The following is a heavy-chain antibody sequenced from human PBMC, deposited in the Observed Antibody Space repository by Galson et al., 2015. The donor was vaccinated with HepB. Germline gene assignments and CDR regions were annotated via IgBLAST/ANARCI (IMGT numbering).Heavy chain of an antibody. CDR2: IISSGGVT. CDR1: GFTFSNYA. J-gene: IGHJ1*01. D-gene: IGHD7-27*01. V-gene: IGHV3-23*01. Sequence: SLRLSCAASGFTFSNYAMTWVRHTPGKGLEWVSSIISSGGVTYSADSVKGRFTISRDNSRKTVYLQMNSLHQGPIGLPPGALLQEHLWGHSGLGCLV. CDR3: ALLQEHLWGH.